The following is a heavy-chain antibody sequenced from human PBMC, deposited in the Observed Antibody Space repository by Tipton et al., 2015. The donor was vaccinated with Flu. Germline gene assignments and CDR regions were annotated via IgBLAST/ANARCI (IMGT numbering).Heavy chain of an antibody. V-gene: IGHV4-59*12. Sequence: GLVKPSETLSLTHTVSGGSISSYYWSWIRQPPGMGLEWIGYIYYSGATSYNPSLKSRVTMSVDTSKNQFSLNLTSVTAADTAVYYCARSGSKGSSPDYWGQGTLVTVSS. J-gene: IGHJ4*02. CDR3: ARSGSKGSSPDY. CDR2: IYYSGAT. CDR1: GGSISSYY. D-gene: IGHD6-13*01.